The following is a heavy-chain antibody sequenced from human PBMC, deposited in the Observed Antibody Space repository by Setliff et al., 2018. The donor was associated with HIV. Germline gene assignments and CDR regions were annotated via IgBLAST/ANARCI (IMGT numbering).Heavy chain of an antibody. CDR2: IYYSGST. D-gene: IGHD1-1*01. V-gene: IGHV4-59*08. CDR1: GGSISSFY. Sequence: SETLSLTCTVSGGSISSFYWSWIRQPPGKGLEWIGYIYYSGSTCYNPSLKSRVTISVDTSKTQFSLKLSSVTAADTAVYYCARHAPRNHDLAGVFYPYYMDVWGKGTTVTVSS. J-gene: IGHJ6*03. CDR3: ARHAPRNHDLAGVFYPYYMDV.